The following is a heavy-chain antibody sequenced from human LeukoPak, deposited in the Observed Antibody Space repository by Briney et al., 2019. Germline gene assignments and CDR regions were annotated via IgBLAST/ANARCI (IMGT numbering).Heavy chain of an antibody. CDR1: GLSLSTSGMR. Sequence: SGPALVKPTQTLTLTCTFSGLSLSTSGMRVSWIREPPGKALEGLARIDWDDDKFYSTSLKTRLTISKDTSKNQVVLTMTNMDPVDTATYYCARGVHHKPFDYWGQGTLVTVSS. CDR2: IDWDDDK. J-gene: IGHJ4*02. D-gene: IGHD1-1*01. CDR3: ARGVHHKPFDY. V-gene: IGHV2-70*04.